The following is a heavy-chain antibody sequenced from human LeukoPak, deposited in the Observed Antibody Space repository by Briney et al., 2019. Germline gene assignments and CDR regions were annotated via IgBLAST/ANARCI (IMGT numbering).Heavy chain of an antibody. CDR2: ITSSSGYI. D-gene: IGHD1-26*01. J-gene: IGHJ4*02. CDR3: AREVGSNGAFDY. Sequence: GGSLRLSCAAPGFPFSNYKMNWVRQAPGKGLEWVSSITSSSGYIYYADSVKGRFTISRDNAKNSLYLQMNSLRPDDTAVYSCAREVGSNGAFDYWGPGTLVTVSS. CDR1: GFPFSNYK. V-gene: IGHV3-21*01.